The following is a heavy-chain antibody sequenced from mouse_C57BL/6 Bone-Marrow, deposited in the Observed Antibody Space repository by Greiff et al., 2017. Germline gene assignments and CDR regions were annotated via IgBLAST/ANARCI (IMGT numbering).Heavy chain of an antibody. CDR3: ARGYFDV. CDR2: ISYDGSN. J-gene: IGHJ1*03. CDR1: CYSITSGYY. V-gene: IGHV3-6*01. Sequence: ESGPGLVKPSQSLSLTCSVTCYSITSGYYWNWIRQFPGNKLEWMGYISYDGSNNYNPSLKNRISITRDTSKNQFFLKLNSVTTEDTATYCCARGYFDVWGTGTTVTVSS.